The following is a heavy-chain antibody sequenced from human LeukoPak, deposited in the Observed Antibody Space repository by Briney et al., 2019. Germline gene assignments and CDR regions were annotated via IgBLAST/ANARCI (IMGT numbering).Heavy chain of an antibody. J-gene: IGHJ6*02. CDR3: AADRFSIFGVVITPKNYYGMDV. D-gene: IGHD3-3*01. CDR2: FDPEDGKT. V-gene: IGHV1-24*01. CDR1: GDTLTEFA. Sequence: ASVKVSCKVSGDTLTEFAMHWVRQAPGKGLEWMGGFDPEDGKTIYAQKFQGRVIMSEDTSTDTAYMELSSLRSEDTAVYYCAADRFSIFGVVITPKNYYGMDVWGQGTTVTVSS.